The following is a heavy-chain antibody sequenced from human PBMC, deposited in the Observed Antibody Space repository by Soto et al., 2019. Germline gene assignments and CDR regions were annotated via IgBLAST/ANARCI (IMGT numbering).Heavy chain of an antibody. D-gene: IGHD6-13*01. CDR3: ARDGSSSSWYGAESDYYGMDV. CDR2: IRNKVNNYAT. Sequence: GGSLRLSCAASGFTFSDSAVHWVRQGSGKGLEWVGRIRNKVNNYATAYAASVKGRFTISRDNAKNSLYLQMNSLRAEDTAVYYCARDGSSSSWYGAESDYYGMDVWGQGTTVTVSS. J-gene: IGHJ6*02. V-gene: IGHV3-73*01. CDR1: GFTFSDSA.